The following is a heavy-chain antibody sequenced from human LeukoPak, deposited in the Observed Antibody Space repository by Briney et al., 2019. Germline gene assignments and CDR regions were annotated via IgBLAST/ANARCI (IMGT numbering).Heavy chain of an antibody. D-gene: IGHD6-13*01. J-gene: IGHJ4*02. CDR2: INPNSGGT. V-gene: IGHV1-2*02. CDR1: GYTFTGYY. CDR3: AGEWDSSSFSYYFDY. Sequence: ASVKVSCKASGYTFTGYYMHWARQAPGQGLEWMGWINPNSGGTNYAQKFQGRVTMTRDTSISTAYMELSRLRSDDTAVYYCAGEWDSSSFSYYFDYWGQGTLVTVSS.